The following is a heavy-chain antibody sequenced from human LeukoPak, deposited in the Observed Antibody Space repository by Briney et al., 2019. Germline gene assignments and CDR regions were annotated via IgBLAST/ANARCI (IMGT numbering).Heavy chain of an antibody. Sequence: ASVKVSCKASGYTFTSYGISWVRQAPGQGLEWMGWISAYNGNTNYAQKLQGRVTMTTDTSTSTAYMELRSLRSDDTAVYYCARRPNDYGDYEGGYYFDYWGQGTLVTVSS. CDR3: ARRPNDYGDYEGGYYFDY. CDR1: GYTFTSYG. V-gene: IGHV1-18*01. J-gene: IGHJ4*02. D-gene: IGHD4-17*01. CDR2: ISAYNGNT.